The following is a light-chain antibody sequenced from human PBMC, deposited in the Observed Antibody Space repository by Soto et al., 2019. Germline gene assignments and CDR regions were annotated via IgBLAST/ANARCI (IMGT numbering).Light chain of an antibody. CDR1: SSDVGGYNY. Sequence: QSALTQPASVSGSPGQSITISCTGTSSDVGGYNYVSWYQQHPGKAPKLMIYEVSNRPSGVSNRFSGSKSANTASLTISGLQAEDEADYYCSSYTSSSTPFYVFGTGTKLTV. J-gene: IGLJ1*01. V-gene: IGLV2-14*01. CDR3: SSYTSSSTPFYV. CDR2: EVS.